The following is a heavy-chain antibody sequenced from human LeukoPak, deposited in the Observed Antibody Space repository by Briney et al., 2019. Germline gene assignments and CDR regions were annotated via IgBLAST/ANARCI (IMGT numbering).Heavy chain of an antibody. J-gene: IGHJ6*03. CDR3: ARGFFGSGWYGYYYMDV. V-gene: IGHV1-8*03. CDR1: GYTFTSYD. Sequence: GASVKVSCKASGYTFTSYDINWVRQATGQGLEWMGLMNPNSGNTGYAQKFQGRVTITRNTSISTAYMELSSLRSEDTAVYYCARGFFGSGWYGYYYMDVWGKGTTVTVSS. D-gene: IGHD6-19*01. CDR2: MNPNSGNT.